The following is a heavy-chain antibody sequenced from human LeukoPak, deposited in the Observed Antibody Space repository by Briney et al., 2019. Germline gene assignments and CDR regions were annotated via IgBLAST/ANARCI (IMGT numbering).Heavy chain of an antibody. D-gene: IGHD2-2*01. CDR3: ARDARGVVVPAATYDY. J-gene: IGHJ4*02. CDR2: IYSGGST. V-gene: IGHV3-53*01. CDR1: GFTFSSNY. Sequence: GGSLRLSCAASGFTFSSNYMSWVRQAPGKGLEWVSVIYSGGSTYYADSVKGRFTISRDNAENSLYLQMNSLRAEDTAVYYCARDARGVVVPAATYDYWGQGTLVTVSS.